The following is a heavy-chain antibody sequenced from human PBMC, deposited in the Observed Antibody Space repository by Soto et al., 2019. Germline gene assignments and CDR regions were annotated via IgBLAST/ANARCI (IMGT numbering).Heavy chain of an antibody. CDR3: ARVRGRIGYCSSTSCKETYYYMDV. J-gene: IGHJ6*03. CDR2: INPNSGGT. CDR1: GYTFTGYY. V-gene: IGHV1-2*04. D-gene: IGHD2-2*01. Sequence: GASVKVSCKASGYTFTGYYMHWVRQAPGQGLEWMGWINPNSGGTNYAQKFQGWVTMTRDTSISTAYMELSRLRSDDTAVYYCARVRGRIGYCSSTSCKETYYYMDVWGKGTTVTVSS.